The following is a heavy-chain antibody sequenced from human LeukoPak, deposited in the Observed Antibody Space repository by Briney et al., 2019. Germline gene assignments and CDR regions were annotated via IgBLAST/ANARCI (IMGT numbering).Heavy chain of an antibody. D-gene: IGHD3-22*01. V-gene: IGHV4-59*12. CDR3: ARGLSYYDSSGHPAGY. CDR2: IYSRGST. J-gene: IGHJ4*02. CDR1: GGSISFYD. Sequence: SETLSLTCTVSGGSISFYDWSWIRQPPGKGLEWIGHIYSRGSTNYNPSLKSRVTISVDTSKNQFSLKLSSVTAADTAVYYCARGLSYYDSSGHPAGYWGQGTLVTVSS.